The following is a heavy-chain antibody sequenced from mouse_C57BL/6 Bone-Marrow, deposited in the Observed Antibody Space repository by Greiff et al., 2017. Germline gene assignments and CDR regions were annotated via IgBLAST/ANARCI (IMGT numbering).Heavy chain of an antibody. CDR2: IYPENGDT. D-gene: IGHD2-2*01. Sequence: VQLQQSGAELVRPGASVKLSCTASGFNITDDYMHWVKQRPEQGLEWIGWIYPENGDTEYASKFQGKATITADTSSNTAYLQLSSLTSEDTAVYYCTTVEWLRRGYFDVWGTGTTVTVSS. J-gene: IGHJ1*03. CDR3: TTVEWLRRGYFDV. CDR1: GFNITDDY. V-gene: IGHV14-4*01.